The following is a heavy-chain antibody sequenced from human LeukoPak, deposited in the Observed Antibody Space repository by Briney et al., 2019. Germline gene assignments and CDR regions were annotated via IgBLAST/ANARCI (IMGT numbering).Heavy chain of an antibody. V-gene: IGHV3-21*01. J-gene: IGHJ3*02. CDR1: GFTFSSYS. CDR3: SRDPLKRAFEI. Sequence: GGSLRLSCAASGFTFSSYSMNWVRQAPAKGLEWVSSISSSSSYIYYADSVKGRFTISRDNAKNSLYLQMNSLRAEDTAVYYCSRDPLKRAFEIWGQGTMVTVSS. CDR2: ISSSSSYI.